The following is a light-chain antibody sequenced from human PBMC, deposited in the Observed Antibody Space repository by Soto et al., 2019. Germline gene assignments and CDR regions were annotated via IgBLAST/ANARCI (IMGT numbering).Light chain of an antibody. CDR1: LSVTTNY. Sequence: EIVLTQSPGSLSLSPGERATLSCRASLSVTTNYLAWYQQKPGQAPRLLIYGASSGATGIPDRFSGSGSGTDFTLTISRLEPEDFAVYYCQEYGSSPVTVGQGTRLDIK. CDR2: GAS. CDR3: QEYGSSPVT. J-gene: IGKJ5*01. V-gene: IGKV3-20*01.